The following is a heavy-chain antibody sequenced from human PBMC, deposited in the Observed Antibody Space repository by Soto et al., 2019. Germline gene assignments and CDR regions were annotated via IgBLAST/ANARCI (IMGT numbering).Heavy chain of an antibody. CDR1: GGTFRNHG. D-gene: IGHD3-16*01. CDR2: FIPILGTT. J-gene: IGHJ4*02. V-gene: IGHV1-69*01. CDR3: ARALLRLGELSFGSFDY. Sequence: QVHLVQSGAEVRKPGSSVKLSCKASGGTFRNHGINWVRQAPGQGLEWVGAFIPILGTTNYAPKFQGRVTITADESTSTAYMQLSSLRSEDSAIYFCARALLRLGELSFGSFDYWGQGTLVTVSS.